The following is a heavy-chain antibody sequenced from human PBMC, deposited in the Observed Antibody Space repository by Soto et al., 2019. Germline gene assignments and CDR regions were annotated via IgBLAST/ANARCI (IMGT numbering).Heavy chain of an antibody. CDR1: GGSFGGYY. J-gene: IGHJ6*02. V-gene: IGHV4-34*01. Sequence: SETLSLTCAVYGGSFGGYYWSWIRQPPGKGLEWIGEINHSGSTNYNPPLKSRVTISVDTSKNQFSLKLSSVTAADTAVYYCARVKFNYYYYYGMDVWGQGTTVT. CDR3: ARVKFNYYYYYGMDV. CDR2: INHSGST.